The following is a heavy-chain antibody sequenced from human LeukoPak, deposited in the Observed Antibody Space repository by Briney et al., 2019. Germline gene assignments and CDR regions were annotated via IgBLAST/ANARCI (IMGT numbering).Heavy chain of an antibody. D-gene: IGHD1-14*01. V-gene: IGHV3-30*02. J-gene: IGHJ4*02. CDR3: AKATGYLL. CDR1: GFTFRTFG. CDR2: IRYDGSNK. Sequence: GGSLRLSCAASGFTFRTFGMHWVRQAPGKGLEWVSFIRYDGSNKYYTDSVKGRFSISRDNSKNTLFLQMNSLRPEDTAVYYCAKATGYLLWGQGTLVIVSS.